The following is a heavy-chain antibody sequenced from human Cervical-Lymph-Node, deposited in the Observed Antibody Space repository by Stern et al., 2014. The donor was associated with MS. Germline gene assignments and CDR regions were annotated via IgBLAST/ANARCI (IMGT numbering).Heavy chain of an antibody. J-gene: IGHJ4*02. V-gene: IGHV3-30*01. CDR2: ISHDGNEK. D-gene: IGHD3-16*01. CDR3: AREGEKASTTAFDS. CDR1: GFTFRNYA. Sequence: VQLLESGGGAVQPGKSLRLSCAASGFTFRNYAMHWVRQAPGKGLEWVAVISHDGNEKYYADSLRGRFTISRDNSRNTLYLQMNSLGADDTAVYYCAREGEKASTTAFDSWGQGILVTVS.